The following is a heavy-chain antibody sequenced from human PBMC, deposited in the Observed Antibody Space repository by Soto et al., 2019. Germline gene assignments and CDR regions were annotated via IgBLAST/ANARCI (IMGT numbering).Heavy chain of an antibody. CDR2: ISGSGGST. V-gene: IGHV3-23*01. CDR3: AKQLIVVVITNYYGMDV. CDR1: GFTFSSYA. D-gene: IGHD3-22*01. J-gene: IGHJ6*02. Sequence: HPGGSLRLSCAASGFTFSSYAMSWVRQAPGKGLEWVSAISGSGGSTYYADSVKGRFTISRDNSKNTLYLQMNSPRAEDTAVYYCAKQLIVVVITNYYGMDVWGQGTTVTVSS.